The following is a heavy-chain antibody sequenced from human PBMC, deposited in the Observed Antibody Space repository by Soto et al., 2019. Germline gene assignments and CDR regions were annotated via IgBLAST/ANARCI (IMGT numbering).Heavy chain of an antibody. CDR1: GFTFSSYA. J-gene: IGHJ4*02. V-gene: IGHV3-23*01. D-gene: IGHD2-15*01. CDR3: AKDASYCSGGSCYGGYFDY. Sequence: EVQLLESGGGLVQPGGSLRLSCAASGFTFSSYAMSWVRQAQGKGLEWVSAISGSGGSTYYADSVKGRFTISRDTSKNPLYLQMNSLRAEDTAVYYCAKDASYCSGGSCYGGYFDYWGQGTLVTVSS. CDR2: ISGSGGST.